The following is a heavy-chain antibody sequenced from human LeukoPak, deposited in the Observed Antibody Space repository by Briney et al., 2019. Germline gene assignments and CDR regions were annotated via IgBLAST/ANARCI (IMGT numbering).Heavy chain of an antibody. CDR2: INHSGST. J-gene: IGHJ4*02. CDR1: GGSFSGYY. D-gene: IGHD3-22*01. Sequence: NASETLSLTCAVYGGSFSGYYWSWIRQPPGKGLEWIGEINHSGSTNYNPSLKSRVTISVDTSKNQFSLKLSSVTAADTAVYYCARGPRKAGYYVSSGYYYGLPPAFDYWGQGTLVTVSS. V-gene: IGHV4-34*01. CDR3: ARGPRKAGYYVSSGYYYGLPPAFDY.